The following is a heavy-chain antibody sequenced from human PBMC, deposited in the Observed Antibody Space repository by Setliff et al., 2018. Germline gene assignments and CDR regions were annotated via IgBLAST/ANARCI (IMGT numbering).Heavy chain of an antibody. CDR2: IRSKADSYPT. J-gene: IGHJ5*02. V-gene: IGHV3-73*01. CDR3: TIHIVVPTA. Sequence: GGSLRLSCAASGFTFSGSAMYWVRQASGKGLEWVGRIRSKADSYPTAYAASVKGRFTIFRDDSKNTAYLQMNSLKTEDTAVYYCTIHIVVPTAWGQGTLVTVSS. CDR1: GFTFSGSA. D-gene: IGHD2-21*01.